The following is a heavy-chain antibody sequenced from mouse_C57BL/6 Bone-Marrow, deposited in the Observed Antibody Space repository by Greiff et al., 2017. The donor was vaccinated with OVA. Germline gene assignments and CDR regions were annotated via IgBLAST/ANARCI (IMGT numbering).Heavy chain of an antibody. CDR3: ARNRWADYDPLDY. V-gene: IGHV1-64*01. CDR2: IHPNSGST. D-gene: IGHD2-4*01. CDR1: GYTFTSYW. J-gene: IGHJ2*01. Sequence: QVQLQQPGAELVKPGASVKLSCKASGYTFTSYWMHWVKQRPGQGLEWIGMIHPNSGSTNYNEKFKSKATLTVDKSSSTAYMQLSSLTSEDSAVYYCARNRWADYDPLDYWGQGTTLTVSS.